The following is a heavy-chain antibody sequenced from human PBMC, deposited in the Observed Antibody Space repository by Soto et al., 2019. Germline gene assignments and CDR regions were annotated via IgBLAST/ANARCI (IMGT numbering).Heavy chain of an antibody. D-gene: IGHD3-22*01. Sequence: GASVKVSCKASGGTFSSYAISWVRQAPGQGLEWMGGINPITGGTNYAPKFQGRVTMTRDTSITTAYMELSRLRSDDTAVYYCARNYYDSSDRDYLDYWGQGTPVTVSS. CDR2: INPITGGT. CDR1: GGTFSSYA. V-gene: IGHV1-2*02. CDR3: ARNYYDSSDRDYLDY. J-gene: IGHJ4*02.